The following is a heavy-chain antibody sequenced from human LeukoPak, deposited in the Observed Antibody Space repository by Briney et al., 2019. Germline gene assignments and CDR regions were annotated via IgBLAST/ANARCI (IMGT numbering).Heavy chain of an antibody. V-gene: IGHV3-23*01. Sequence: GGSLRLSCAASGFTFSTFVMSRVRQAPGKGLEWVSTIYDGGVYTYYADSVKGRFTISRGDSEDTLYLQMSSLRVEDTAKYYCVKGHWADDWGQGTLVTVSS. CDR2: IYDGGVYT. D-gene: IGHD7-27*01. CDR3: VKGHWADD. CDR1: GFTFSTFV. J-gene: IGHJ4*02.